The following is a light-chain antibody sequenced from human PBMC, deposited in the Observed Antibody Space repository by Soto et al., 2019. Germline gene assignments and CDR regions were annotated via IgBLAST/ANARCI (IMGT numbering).Light chain of an antibody. V-gene: IGLV2-14*03. CDR3: SSYTTTGTQV. CDR1: TSDVGGFDY. Sequence: QSALTQPASVSGSPGQSITLSCTGTTSDVGGFDYVSWYQQHPGKVPKLMIFDVSNRPSGVSDRFSGSKSGNTASLTISGPQAEDEADYYCSSYTTTGTQVFGTGTKVTVL. J-gene: IGLJ1*01. CDR2: DVS.